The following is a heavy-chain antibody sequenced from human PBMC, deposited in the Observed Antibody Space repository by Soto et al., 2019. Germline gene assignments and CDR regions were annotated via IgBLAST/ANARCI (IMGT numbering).Heavy chain of an antibody. J-gene: IGHJ6*02. CDR2: IYPGDSDT. CDR3: ARDRYYYGSGSYTGYGIDV. D-gene: IGHD3-10*01. V-gene: IGHV5-51*01. CDR1: GYSFTSYW. Sequence: GGSLQISCKGSGYSFTSYWIGCVRQMPGKGLEWMGIIYPGDSDTRYSPSFQGQVTISAGKSISTAYLQWSSLKASDTAMYYCARDRYYYGSGSYTGYGIDVWGQGTTVTVSS.